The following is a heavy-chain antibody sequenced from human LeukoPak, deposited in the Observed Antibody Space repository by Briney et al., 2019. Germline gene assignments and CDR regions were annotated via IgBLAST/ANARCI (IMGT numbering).Heavy chain of an antibody. CDR2: INPSGGST. Sequence: ASVKVSCKASGYTFTSYCMHWVRQAPGQGLEWMGIINPSGGSTSYAQKFQGRVTMTRDTSTSTVYMELSSLRSEDTAVYYCARAGRYYYGSGSYYSRFDPWGQGTLVTVSS. CDR3: ARAGRYYYGSGSYYSRFDP. CDR1: GYTFTSYC. D-gene: IGHD3-10*01. J-gene: IGHJ5*02. V-gene: IGHV1-46*01.